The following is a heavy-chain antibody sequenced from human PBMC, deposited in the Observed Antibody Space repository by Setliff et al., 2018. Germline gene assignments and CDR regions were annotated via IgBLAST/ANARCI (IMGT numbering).Heavy chain of an antibody. D-gene: IGHD6-19*01. J-gene: IGHJ2*01. CDR3: ARSRTIAVKGGVFAV. V-gene: IGHV4-39*07. Sequence: SETLSLTCSVSGASISTTYYYWDWIRQSPEKGLEWIGTIYQNGITYYNPSVKSRVTISVDKSKNQFSLSLRSVTAADTAVYYCARSRTIAVKGGVFAVWGRGTLVTVSS. CDR2: IYQNGIT. CDR1: GASISTTYYY.